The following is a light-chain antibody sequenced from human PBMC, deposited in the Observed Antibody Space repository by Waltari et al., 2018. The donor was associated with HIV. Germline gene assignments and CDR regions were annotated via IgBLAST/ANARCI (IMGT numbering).Light chain of an antibody. CDR2: KAS. CDR1: QSVRTS. J-gene: IGKJ1*01. CDR3: HQYESETRT. V-gene: IGKV1-5*03. Sequence: DIQMTQSPSTLSASVGDRVTLTCRASQSVRTSLAWYQQKHGRSPKLLISKASTLETEVAPRVSGSGSGTEVNLTISGLLSGDFATYDCHQYESETRTYGQGTTVELK.